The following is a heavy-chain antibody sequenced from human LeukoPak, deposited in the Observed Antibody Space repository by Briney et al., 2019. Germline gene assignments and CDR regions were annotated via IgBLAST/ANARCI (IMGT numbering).Heavy chain of an antibody. D-gene: IGHD2-8*01. CDR3: ARGTKISIDY. CDR1: GGSISSGGYY. V-gene: IGHV4-31*03. Sequence: SETLSLTCTVSGGSISSGGYYWSWIRQHPGKGLEWIGYIYYSGSTYNNPSLKSRVTISVDTSKNQFSLKLSSVTAADTAVYYCARGTKISIDYWGQGTLVTVSS. CDR2: IYYSGST. J-gene: IGHJ4*02.